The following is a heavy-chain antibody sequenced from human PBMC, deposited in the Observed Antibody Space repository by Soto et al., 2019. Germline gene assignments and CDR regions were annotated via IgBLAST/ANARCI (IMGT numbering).Heavy chain of an antibody. D-gene: IGHD1-1*01. J-gene: IGHJ5*02. CDR3: ARDTGITTTTSWFDP. CDR1: GGSISGYF. CDR2: VSDTGGT. V-gene: IGHV4-59*01. Sequence: QVHLQESGPGLVKPSETLSLTCTVSGGSISGYFWSWIRQSPGNGLQWIGYVSDTGGTSYNPSLESRVTLSIDTSKNQFSLRLTSVTAADTALYYCARDTGITTTTSWFDPWGQGTLVTVSS.